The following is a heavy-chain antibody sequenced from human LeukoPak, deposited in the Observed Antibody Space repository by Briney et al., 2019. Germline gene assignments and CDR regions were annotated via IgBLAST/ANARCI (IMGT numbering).Heavy chain of an antibody. V-gene: IGHV2-5*02. D-gene: IGHD3-9*01. CDR3: ALYFDWLLAY. CDR2: IYWDDDK. CDR1: WFSLSTSGVG. J-gene: IGHJ4*02. Sequence: SGPTLVKPTQTLTLTCTCSWFSLSTSGVGVGWIRQPRGKPLEWLALIYWDDDKRYSPSLKSRLTITKDTSKNQVVLTMTNMDPVDTATYYCALYFDWLLAYWGQGTLVTVSS.